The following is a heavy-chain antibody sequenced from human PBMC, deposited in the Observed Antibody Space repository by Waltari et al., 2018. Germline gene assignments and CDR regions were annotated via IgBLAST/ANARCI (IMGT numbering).Heavy chain of an antibody. D-gene: IGHD6-6*01. V-gene: IGHV4-39*07. J-gene: IGHJ4*02. CDR3: ARDESIAAHPFDY. Sequence: QLQLQESGPGLVKPSETLSLTCTVSGGSISSSSYYWGWIRQPPGKGLEWIGSIYYSGSTYYNPSLKSRVTISVDTSKNQFSLKLSSVTAADTAVYYCARDESIAAHPFDYWGQGTLVTVSS. CDR2: IYYSGST. CDR1: GGSISSSSYY.